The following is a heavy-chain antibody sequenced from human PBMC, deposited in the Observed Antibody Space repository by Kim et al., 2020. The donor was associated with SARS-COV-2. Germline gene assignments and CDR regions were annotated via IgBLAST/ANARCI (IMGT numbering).Heavy chain of an antibody. Sequence: SVKVSCKASGGTFSSYAISWVRQAPGQGLEWMGGIIPIFGTANYAQKFQGRVTITADESTSTAYMELSSLRSEDTAVYYCARARHCSSTSCPNWFDPWGQGTLVTVSS. D-gene: IGHD2-2*01. V-gene: IGHV1-69*13. CDR3: ARARHCSSTSCPNWFDP. CDR1: GGTFSSYA. J-gene: IGHJ5*02. CDR2: IIPIFGTA.